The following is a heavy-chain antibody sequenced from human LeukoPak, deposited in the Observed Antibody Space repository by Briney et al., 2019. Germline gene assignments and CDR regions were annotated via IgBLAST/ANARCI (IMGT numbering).Heavy chain of an antibody. J-gene: IGHJ4*02. D-gene: IGHD6-19*01. CDR1: GYTFTGYY. V-gene: IGHV1-2*06. CDR2: INPNSGGT. Sequence: ASVKVSCKASGYTFTGYYMHWVRQAPGQGLEWMGRINPNSGGTNYAQKFQGRVTMTRDTSISTAYMELSRLRSDDTAVCYCARVGCSSGWDAAYWGQGTLVTVSS. CDR3: ARVGCSSGWDAAY.